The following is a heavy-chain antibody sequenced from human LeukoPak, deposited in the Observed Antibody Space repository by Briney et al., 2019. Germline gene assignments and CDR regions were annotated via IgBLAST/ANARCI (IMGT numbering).Heavy chain of an antibody. CDR2: MNPNSGNT. V-gene: IGHV1-8*03. J-gene: IGHJ6*03. CDR3: ARADTAMATTYYYYYMDV. Sequence: ASVKVSCKASGYTFTSYDINWVRQATGQGLEWIGWMNPNSGNTGYAQKFQGRVTITRNTSISTAYMELSSLRSEDTAVYYCARADTAMATTYYYYYMDVWGKGTTVTVSS. D-gene: IGHD5-18*01. CDR1: GYTFTSYD.